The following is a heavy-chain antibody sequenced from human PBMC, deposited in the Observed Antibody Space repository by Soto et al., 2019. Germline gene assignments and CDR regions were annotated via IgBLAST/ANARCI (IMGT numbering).Heavy chain of an antibody. Sequence: QVQLQESDPGLVKPSETLSLTCTVSGGSISSNYWSWIRPPPGKGLEWIGNIYYSGSTNYNPSLKSRVTISVDTCKNQFSLKPSSVTAADTAGYYSAKVLRAREWYFDSWGQGTLVTVYS. V-gene: IGHV4-59*12. CDR1: GGSISSNY. J-gene: IGHJ4*02. D-gene: IGHD2-8*01. CDR2: IYYSGST. CDR3: AKVLRAREWYFDS.